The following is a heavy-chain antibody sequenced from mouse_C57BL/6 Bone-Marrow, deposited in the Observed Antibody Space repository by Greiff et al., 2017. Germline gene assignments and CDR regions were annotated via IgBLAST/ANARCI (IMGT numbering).Heavy chain of an antibody. CDR2: IRNKANGYTT. J-gene: IGHJ2*01. V-gene: IGHV7-3*01. Sequence: DVMLVESGGGLVQPGGSLSLSCAASGFTFTDYYMSLVRQPPGKALEWLGFIRNKANGYTTEYSASVKGRFTITRDISQSILYLQMNALRAEYSSTYYCARLLRLDYWGQGTTLTVSS. CDR1: GFTFTDYY. CDR3: ARLLRLDY. D-gene: IGHD1-1*01.